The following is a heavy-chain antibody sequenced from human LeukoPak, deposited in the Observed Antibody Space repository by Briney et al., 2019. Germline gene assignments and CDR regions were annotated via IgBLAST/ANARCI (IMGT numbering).Heavy chain of an antibody. CDR3: VRGRGGPGIYQFEF. Sequence: SETLSLTCTVSGYSISSGYYWGWVRQPPGKGLQWIGSIFRSWTTYYSPTLRRRLSMSLDTSKNQFSLKLTSVTATDTAVYYCVRGRGGPGIYQFEFWGQGALVIVPS. J-gene: IGHJ4*02. CDR2: IFRSWTT. D-gene: IGHD6-13*01. V-gene: IGHV4-38-2*02. CDR1: GYSISSGYY.